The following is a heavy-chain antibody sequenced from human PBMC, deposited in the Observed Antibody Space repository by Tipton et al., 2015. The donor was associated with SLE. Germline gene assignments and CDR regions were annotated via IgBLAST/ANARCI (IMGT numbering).Heavy chain of an antibody. CDR1: GVSISSYY. D-gene: IGHD6-19*01. CDR3: ARFIAVAGIAEYFQH. Sequence: TLSLTCTVSGVSISSYYWSWIRQPPGEGLEWIGYIYYSGSTNYNPSLKSRVTLSVDTSKNQFSLKLSSVTAADTAVYYCARFIAVAGIAEYFQHWGQGTLVTVSS. CDR2: IYYSGST. V-gene: IGHV4-59*08. J-gene: IGHJ1*01.